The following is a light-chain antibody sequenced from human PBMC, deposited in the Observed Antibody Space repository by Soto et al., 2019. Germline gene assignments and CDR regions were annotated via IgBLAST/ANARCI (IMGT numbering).Light chain of an antibody. CDR1: SGDIGAYNY. J-gene: IGLJ3*02. Sequence: SALTQPRSVSGSPGQSVTFSCTGTSGDIGAYNYVSWYQFHPGKAPKMIIYDVNKRPSGVPDRFSGSKSGNTASLTISWLQAEDEADYYCSSYTSSSTWVFGGGTQLTVL. CDR2: DVN. CDR3: SSYTSSSTWV. V-gene: IGLV2-11*01.